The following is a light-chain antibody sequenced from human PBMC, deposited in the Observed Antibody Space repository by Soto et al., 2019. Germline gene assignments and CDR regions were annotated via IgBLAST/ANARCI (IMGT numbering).Light chain of an antibody. Sequence: DVVMTQSPLSLPVTLGQPASISCRSSQSLVYSDGNTYLNWFQQRPGQSPRRLIYKVSNRDSGVSESLRGSGLGTEFTVKIRRVEAEDVGVCYSMQGPFWQGTFDQGTKVDIK. CDR1: QSLVYSDGNTY. CDR2: KVS. J-gene: IGKJ1*01. V-gene: IGKV2-30*01. CDR3: MQGPFWQGT.